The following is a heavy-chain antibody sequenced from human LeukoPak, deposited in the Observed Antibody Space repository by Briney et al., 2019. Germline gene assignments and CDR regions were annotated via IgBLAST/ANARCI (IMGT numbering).Heavy chain of an antibody. V-gene: IGHV3-33*01. D-gene: IGHD3-16*01. CDR2: IWYDGSNK. Sequence: GGSLRLSCAASGFTFNSYGMHWVRQAPGKGLEWVAVIWYDGSNKYYADSVKGRFTISRDNSKNTLYLQMNSLRAEDTAVYYCARDLRQWVITFGGVISYWGQGTLVTVSS. CDR1: GFTFNSYG. J-gene: IGHJ4*02. CDR3: ARDLRQWVITFGGVISY.